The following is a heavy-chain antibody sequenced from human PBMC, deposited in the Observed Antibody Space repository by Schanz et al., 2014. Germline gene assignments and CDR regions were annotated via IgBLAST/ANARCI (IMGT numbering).Heavy chain of an antibody. D-gene: IGHD2-2*01. V-gene: IGHV1-18*01. CDR3: AKDSTHIDIVLVPTAIDY. J-gene: IGHJ4*02. Sequence: QVHLVQSGAEVKRPGASVKVSCKASGYTFTSYGISWVRQAPGQGLEWMGWISAYNGNTKYPQNFQGRVTITRDTSASTAYMELSSLRSEDTAVYYCAKDSTHIDIVLVPTAIDYWGQGTLVTVSS. CDR1: GYTFTSYG. CDR2: ISAYNGNT.